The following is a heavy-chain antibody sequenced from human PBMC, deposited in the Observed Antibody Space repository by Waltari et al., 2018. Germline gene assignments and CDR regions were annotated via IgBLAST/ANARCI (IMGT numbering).Heavy chain of an antibody. V-gene: IGHV3-23*04. CDR3: ARGFGELLPLDY. CDR2: TGDGGSVT. CDR1: GFTFITNA. D-gene: IGHD3-10*01. Sequence: EVQLVESGGGLVQPGGSLRLSCAVSGFTFITNAISWVRQAPGKGLEWVSATGDGGSVTYYADSAKGRFSISRDNSKNTVYLQMNSLRAEDSALYYCARGFGELLPLDYWGQGTLVTVST. J-gene: IGHJ4*02.